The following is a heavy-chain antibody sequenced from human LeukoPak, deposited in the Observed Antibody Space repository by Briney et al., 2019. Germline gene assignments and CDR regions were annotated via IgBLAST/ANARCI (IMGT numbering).Heavy chain of an antibody. CDR1: GFTFSSYA. Sequence: GGSLRLSCSASGFTFSSYAMYWVRQAPGKGLEYVSVISNNGGSTYYADSVKGRFTISRDNSKNTLYLQMSSLRPEDTAVYYCARGGPDSSDYSSLFDYWGRGILVTVSS. V-gene: IGHV3-64D*06. CDR2: ISNNGGST. D-gene: IGHD3-22*01. J-gene: IGHJ4*02. CDR3: ARGGPDSSDYSSLFDY.